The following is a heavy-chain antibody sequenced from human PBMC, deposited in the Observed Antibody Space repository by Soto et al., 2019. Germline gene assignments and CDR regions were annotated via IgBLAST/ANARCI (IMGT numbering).Heavy chain of an antibody. CDR2: IYYSGSTNSGST. Sequence: PSETLSLTCTVSGGSISRYYWSWIRPPPGKGLEWIGYIYYSGSTNSGSTNYNPSLKSRITISVDTSKNQFSLKLSSLRAEDTAIYYCARGDRGGFDLWGHGTVVTVSS. D-gene: IGHD3-10*01. J-gene: IGHJ3*01. CDR3: ARGDRGGFDL. CDR1: GGSISRYY. V-gene: IGHV4-59*12.